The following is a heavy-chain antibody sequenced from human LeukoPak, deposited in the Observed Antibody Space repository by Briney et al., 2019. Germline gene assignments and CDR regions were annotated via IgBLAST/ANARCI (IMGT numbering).Heavy chain of an antibody. CDR2: IYHSGTT. Sequence: SETLSLTCTVSGDSISSSSYYWSWIRQPPGKGLECIGYIYHSGTTNYNPSLKSRVTISADTSKNQFSLKLTSVTAADTAIYYCARQRDYADYLDAFDVWGQGTMVTVSS. CDR1: GDSISSSSYY. J-gene: IGHJ3*01. CDR3: ARQRDYADYLDAFDV. D-gene: IGHD4-17*01. V-gene: IGHV4-61*05.